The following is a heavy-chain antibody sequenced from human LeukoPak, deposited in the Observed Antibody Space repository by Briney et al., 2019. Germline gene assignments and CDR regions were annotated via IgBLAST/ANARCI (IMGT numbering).Heavy chain of an antibody. CDR3: AKADGIRYYYDSSGNIDY. CDR1: GFTFSSYG. CDR2: ISYDGSNK. J-gene: IGHJ4*02. Sequence: GGSLRLSCAASGFTFSSYGMHWVRQAPGKGLEWVAVISYDGSNKYYADSVKGRFTISRDNSKNTLYLQMNSLRAEDTAVYYCAKADGIRYYYDSSGNIDYWGQGTLVTVSS. D-gene: IGHD3-22*01. V-gene: IGHV3-30*18.